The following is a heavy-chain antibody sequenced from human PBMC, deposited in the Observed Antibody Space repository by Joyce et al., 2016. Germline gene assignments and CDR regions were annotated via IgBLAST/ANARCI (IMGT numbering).Heavy chain of an antibody. J-gene: IGHJ4*02. CDR1: GGSISSGDYY. V-gene: IGHV4-30-4*01. CDR2: IYFSGST. D-gene: IGHD3-3*01. CDR3: ARGNGDFWSGYYNYFDY. Sequence: QVQLQESGPGLVKPSQTLSLTCTVSGGSISSGDYYWSWVRQSPGKGLEWIGYIYFSGSTHRNTSLKSRLNISADTSKNQFSLKVRSVTAADTAVYYCARGNGDFWSGYYNYFDYWGQGILVTVSS.